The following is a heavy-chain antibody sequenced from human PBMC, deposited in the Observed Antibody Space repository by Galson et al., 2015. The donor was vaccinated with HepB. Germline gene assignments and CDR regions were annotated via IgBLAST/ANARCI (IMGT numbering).Heavy chain of an antibody. J-gene: IGHJ3*02. V-gene: IGHV3-9*01. Sequence: SLRLSCAASGFTFEDYSMHWVRQAPGQGLECVSVVSRSSGNIDYSDSVKGRFTISSDNAKNSLYLQMNSLTAEDTAFYYCAKGSPYASSWYGYDGLDIRGQGTMVTVSS. D-gene: IGHD6-13*01. CDR2: VSRSSGNI. CDR3: AKGSPYASSWYGYDGLDI. CDR1: GFTFEDYS.